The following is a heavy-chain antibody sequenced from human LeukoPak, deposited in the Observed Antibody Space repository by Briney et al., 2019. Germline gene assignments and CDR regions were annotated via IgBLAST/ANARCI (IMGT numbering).Heavy chain of an antibody. V-gene: IGHV3-21*01. CDR2: IGPTGTDT. Sequence: GGSLRLSCAASGFSLSSYGFNWVRQAPGKGLEWVSSIGPTGTDTYHAASVKGRFTISRDTAKNSLYLEMDSLRAEHPAVYYCATQSFGRQSDSWGKGPLLTVSS. CDR1: GFSLSSYG. J-gene: IGHJ5*01. D-gene: IGHD3-16*01. CDR3: ATQSFGRQSDS.